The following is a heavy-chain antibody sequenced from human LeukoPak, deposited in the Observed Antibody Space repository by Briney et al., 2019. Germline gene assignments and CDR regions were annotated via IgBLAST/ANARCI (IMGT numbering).Heavy chain of an antibody. Sequence: ASVKVSCKASGYTFTGYYIHWVRQAPGQGLEWMGWINPNGGGTNYAQNFQGRVTMTRDTSISTAYMELSRLRSDDTATYYCARENNSGWYRKAAFDYWGQGTLVTVTS. CDR1: GYTFTGYY. V-gene: IGHV1-2*02. CDR3: ARENNSGWYRKAAFDY. J-gene: IGHJ4*02. D-gene: IGHD6-19*01. CDR2: INPNGGGT.